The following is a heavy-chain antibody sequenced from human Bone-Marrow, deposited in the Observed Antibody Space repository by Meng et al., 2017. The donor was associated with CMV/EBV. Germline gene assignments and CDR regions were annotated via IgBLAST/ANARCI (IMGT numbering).Heavy chain of an antibody. CDR1: GGSISSYY. CDR2: IYYSGST. J-gene: IGHJ4*01. V-gene: IGHV4-59*01. D-gene: IGHD3-10*01. Sequence: SETLSLTCTVSGGSISSYYWSWIRQPPGKGLEWIGYIYYSGSTNYNPSLKSRVTISVDTSKNQFSLKLSSVTAADTAVYYCARSRLWFGELLPLGYWGHGTLVTVSS. CDR3: ARSRLWFGELLPLGY.